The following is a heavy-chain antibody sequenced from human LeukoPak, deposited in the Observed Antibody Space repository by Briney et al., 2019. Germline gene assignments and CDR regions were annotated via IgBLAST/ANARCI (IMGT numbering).Heavy chain of an antibody. V-gene: IGHV4-61*01. CDR3: ASCSSTSCPYANFDY. CDR2: ISYSGST. D-gene: IGHD2-2*01. J-gene: IGHJ4*02. CDR1: GDSVSSGSYY. Sequence: PSETLSLTCTVSGDSVSSGSYYWGWIRQPPGKGLEWIGYISYSGSTNYNPSLKSRVTISVDTSKNQFSLKLSSVTAADTAVYYCASCSSTSCPYANFDYWGQGTLVTVSS.